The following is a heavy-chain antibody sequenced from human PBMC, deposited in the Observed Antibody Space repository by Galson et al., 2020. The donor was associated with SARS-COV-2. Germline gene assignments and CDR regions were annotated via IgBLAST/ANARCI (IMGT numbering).Heavy chain of an antibody. Sequence: GGSLRLSCAASGFTFSSYSMNWVRQAPGKGLEWVSSISSSSSYIYYADSVKGRFTISRDNAKNSLYLQMNSLRAEDTAVYYCARGTKWVTTVVCNYWGQGTLVTVSS. J-gene: IGHJ4*02. V-gene: IGHV3-21*01. CDR1: GFTFSSYS. CDR3: ARGTKWVTTVVCNY. CDR2: ISSSSSYI. D-gene: IGHD4-17*01.